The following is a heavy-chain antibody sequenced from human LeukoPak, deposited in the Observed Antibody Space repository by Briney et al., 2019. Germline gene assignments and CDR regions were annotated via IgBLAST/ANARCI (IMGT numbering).Heavy chain of an antibody. CDR1: GYTFTSYG. D-gene: IGHD3-10*01. CDR3: ARDHGYYGSGSFDY. Sequence: ASVKVSCKASGYTFTSYGISWVRQAPGQGLEWMGWISAYNGNTNYAQKLQGRVTMTTDTSTSTAYMELRSLRSDDTAVYYCARDHGYYGSGSFDYWGQGTLVTVSS. V-gene: IGHV1-18*01. CDR2: ISAYNGNT. J-gene: IGHJ4*02.